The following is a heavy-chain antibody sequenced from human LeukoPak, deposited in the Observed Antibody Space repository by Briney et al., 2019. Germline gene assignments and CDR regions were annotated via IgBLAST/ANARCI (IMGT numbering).Heavy chain of an antibody. CDR3: ARDAPGITVAGRFDN. D-gene: IGHD6-19*01. V-gene: IGHV3-30*04. CDR2: ISYDGSNE. Sequence: PGGSLRLSCAASGFTFSSYVMHWVRQAPGKGLEWVAIISYDGSNEYYADSVKGRFTISRDNSKNTLYLQMNSLRAADTAVYYCARDAPGITVAGRFDNWGQGTLVTVSS. J-gene: IGHJ4*02. CDR1: GFTFSSYV.